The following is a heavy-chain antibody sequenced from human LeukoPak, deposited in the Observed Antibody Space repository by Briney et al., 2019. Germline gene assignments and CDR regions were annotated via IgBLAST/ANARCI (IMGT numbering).Heavy chain of an antibody. CDR3: ARAIHVAAMVEDAFDI. J-gene: IGHJ3*02. D-gene: IGHD5-18*01. CDR1: GLTFGSYS. V-gene: IGHV3-21*01. CDR2: ISSSSSYI. Sequence: GGSLRLSCAASGLTFGSYSMNWVRQAPGKGLEWVSSISSSSSYIYYADSVKGRFTISRDNAKNSLYLQMNRLRAEDTAVYYCARAIHVAAMVEDAFDIWGQGTMVTVSS.